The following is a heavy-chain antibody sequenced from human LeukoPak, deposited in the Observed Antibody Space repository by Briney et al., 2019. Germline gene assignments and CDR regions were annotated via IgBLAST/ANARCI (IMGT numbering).Heavy chain of an antibody. CDR1: GGSISSGGYY. D-gene: IGHD6-19*01. V-gene: IGHV4-31*03. Sequence: PSETLSLTCTVSGGSISSGGYYWSWIRQHPGKGLEWIGYIYYSGSTYYNPSLKSRVTISVDTSKNQFSLKLSSVTAADTAVYYCAREGGIAVRYFDFWGQGTLVTVSS. CDR3: AREGGIAVRYFDF. CDR2: IYYSGST. J-gene: IGHJ4*01.